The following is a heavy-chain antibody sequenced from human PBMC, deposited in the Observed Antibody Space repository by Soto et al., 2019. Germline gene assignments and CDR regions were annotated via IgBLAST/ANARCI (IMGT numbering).Heavy chain of an antibody. Sequence: EVQLVESGGGLVQPGESLRLSCAASGFTFSSYWMHWVRQAPGKGLVXVSRINSDGSSTSYAGSVKGRFTXSXDNAXXXXXXXXXXXXXEDTAVYYCVRTSLVVAAATREDYWGQGTLVTVSS. CDR3: VRTSLVVAAATREDY. J-gene: IGHJ4*02. CDR2: INSDGSST. V-gene: IGHV3-74*01. D-gene: IGHD2-15*01. CDR1: GFTFSSYW.